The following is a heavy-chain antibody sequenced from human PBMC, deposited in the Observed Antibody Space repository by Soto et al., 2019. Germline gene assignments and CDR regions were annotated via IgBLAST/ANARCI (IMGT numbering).Heavy chain of an antibody. CDR3: AREDAGREYYDDSSGYPTHAYDI. CDR1: GGTFSSYA. D-gene: IGHD3-22*01. V-gene: IGHV1-69*13. CDR2: IIPIFGTA. J-gene: IGHJ3*02. Sequence: SVKVSCKASGGTFSSYAISWVRQAPGQGLEWMGGIIPIFGTANYAQKFQGRVTITADESTSTAYMELSSLRSEDTAVYYCAREDAGREYYDDSSGYPTHAYDIWGQGTMVTVSS.